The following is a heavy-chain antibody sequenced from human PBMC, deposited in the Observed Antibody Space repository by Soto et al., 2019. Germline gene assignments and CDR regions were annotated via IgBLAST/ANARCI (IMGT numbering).Heavy chain of an antibody. D-gene: IGHD5-18*01. V-gene: IGHV3-23*01. CDR3: AKTWIQPRIYYFDY. CDR1: GFTFSSYA. J-gene: IGHJ4*02. CDR2: ISGSGGST. Sequence: GGSLRLSCAASGFTFSSYAMSWVRQAPGKGLEWVSAISGSGGSTYYADSVKGRFTISRDNSKNTLYLQMNSLRAEDTAVYYCAKTWIQPRIYYFDYWGQGTLVTVPQ.